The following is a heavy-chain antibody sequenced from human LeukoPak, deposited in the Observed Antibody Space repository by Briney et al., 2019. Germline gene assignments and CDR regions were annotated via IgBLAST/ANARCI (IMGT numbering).Heavy chain of an antibody. CDR1: GFTLSGNW. CDR2: MNQDGSRT. Sequence: GGSLTLSCAVSGFTLSGNWMHWVRQVPGKGLEWVSRMNQDGSRTSYADSVKGRFTISRDTAKNTVFLQMNSLRAEDSAMYYCTTVFDYWGQGTLVTVST. V-gene: IGHV3-74*01. CDR3: TTVFDY. J-gene: IGHJ4*02.